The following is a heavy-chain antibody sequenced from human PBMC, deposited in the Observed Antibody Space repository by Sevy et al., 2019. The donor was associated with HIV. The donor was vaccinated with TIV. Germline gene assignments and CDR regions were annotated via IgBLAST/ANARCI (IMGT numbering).Heavy chain of an antibody. CDR1: GFTFSRDW. V-gene: IGHV3-7*01. J-gene: IGHJ4*02. D-gene: IGHD3-10*01. Sequence: ESLKISCAASGFTFSRDWMTWVRQAPGKGLEWVAKIKADGSETYSVDSVKGRFSISRDNAKNALYLQMNSLRAEDTAVYYCARGANNLYNWGQGTLVTVSS. CDR2: IKADGSET. CDR3: ARGANNLYN.